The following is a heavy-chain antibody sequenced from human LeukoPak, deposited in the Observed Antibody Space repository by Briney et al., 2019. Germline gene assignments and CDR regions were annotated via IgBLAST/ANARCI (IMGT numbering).Heavy chain of an antibody. Sequence: GGSLTLSCAGSGFTFSSNAMDWVRQAPGKGLEWVAVISYDGSNKYYADSVKGRFTISRDNSKNTLYLQMNSLRAEDTAVYYCAKDSQDLTLWFAKRLYYGMDVWGQGTTVTVSS. D-gene: IGHD3-10*01. CDR3: AKDSQDLTLWFAKRLYYGMDV. CDR1: GFTFSSNA. J-gene: IGHJ6*02. CDR2: ISYDGSNK. V-gene: IGHV3-30*18.